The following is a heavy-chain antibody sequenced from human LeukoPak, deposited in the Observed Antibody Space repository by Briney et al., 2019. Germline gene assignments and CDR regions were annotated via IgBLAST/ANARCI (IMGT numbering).Heavy chain of an antibody. D-gene: IGHD2-8*02. CDR1: GGSFSTYY. CDR3: ASYCTGGSCSSYYFDY. J-gene: IGHJ4*02. Sequence: PSETLPLTCTVSGGSFSTYYWSWIRQSPGKGLEWIAYIDYRGSTTYNPSLRSRVAISVDTSKNQFSLKLSSVTAADTAVYYCASYCTGGSCSSYYFDYWGQGTLVTVSS. CDR2: IDYRGST. V-gene: IGHV4-59*01.